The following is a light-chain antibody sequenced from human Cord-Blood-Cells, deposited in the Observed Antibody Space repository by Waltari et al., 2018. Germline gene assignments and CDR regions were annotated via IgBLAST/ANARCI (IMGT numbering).Light chain of an antibody. J-gene: IGKJ3*01. V-gene: IGKV3-11*01. Sequence: EIVFTQSPATLSLSPGARATLSCRASQSVSSYLSWYQQKPGQAPRLLIYDASNRATGTPARFSGSGSGTDFTLTISSLEPEDFAVYYCQQRSNWPPFTFGPGTKVDIK. CDR1: QSVSSY. CDR2: DAS. CDR3: QQRSNWPPFT.